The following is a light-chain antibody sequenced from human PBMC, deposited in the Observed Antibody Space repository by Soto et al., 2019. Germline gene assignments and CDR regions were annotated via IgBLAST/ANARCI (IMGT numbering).Light chain of an antibody. CDR2: GSS. V-gene: IGLV1-40*01. CDR3: QSYDGSPSGPVI. J-gene: IGLJ2*01. CDR1: SSTIETRYD. Sequence: QSVLTQPPSVSGAPGQTVTISCTASSSTIETRYDVHWYQQLPGSAPKLLIYGSSNRPSGVPDRFSGSKSGTSASLAITGLQAEDEADYYCQSYDGSPSGPVIFGGGTKLTVL.